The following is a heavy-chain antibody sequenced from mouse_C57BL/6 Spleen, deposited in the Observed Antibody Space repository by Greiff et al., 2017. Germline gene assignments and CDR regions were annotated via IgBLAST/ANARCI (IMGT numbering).Heavy chain of an antibody. CDR2: IRNKANNHAT. V-gene: IGHV6-6*01. J-gene: IGHJ1*03. D-gene: IGHD1-1*01. CDR3: TRTHGISYGGYFDV. Sequence: EVMLVESGGGLVQPGGSMKLSCAASGFTFSDAWMDWVRPSPEKGLEWVAEIRNKANNHATYYAESVKGRFTISRDDSISSVYVQMSILRAEDTGIYYCTRTHGISYGGYFDVWGTGTTVTVSS. CDR1: GFTFSDAW.